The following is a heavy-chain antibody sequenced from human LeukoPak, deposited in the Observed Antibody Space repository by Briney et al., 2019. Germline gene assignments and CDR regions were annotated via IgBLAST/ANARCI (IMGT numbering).Heavy chain of an antibody. CDR3: ARAGWWGGFDP. D-gene: IGHD2-15*01. J-gene: IGHJ5*02. CDR1: GGSISSYY. CDR2: IYYSGST. V-gene: IGHV4-59*01. Sequence: SETLSLTCTVSGGSISSYYWSWIRQPPGKGLEWIGYIYYSGSTNYNPSLKSRVTISVDTSKNQFSLKLSSVTAADTAVYYCARAGWWGGFDPWGQGTLVIVSS.